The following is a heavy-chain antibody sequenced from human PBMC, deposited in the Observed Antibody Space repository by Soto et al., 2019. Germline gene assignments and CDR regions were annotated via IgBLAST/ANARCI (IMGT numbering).Heavy chain of an antibody. D-gene: IGHD3-3*01. CDR2: IIPIFGTA. CDR3: ACSYDCWRDLAPFDY. Sequence: QVQLVQSGAEVKKPGSSVKVSCKASGGTFSSYAISWVRQAPGQGLEWMGGIIPIFGTANYAQKFQGRVTITADECTSKAYMGLSSLRSEDTAVYYCACSYDCWRDLAPFDYWGQGTLVTVSS. CDR1: GGTFSSYA. V-gene: IGHV1-69*01. J-gene: IGHJ4*02.